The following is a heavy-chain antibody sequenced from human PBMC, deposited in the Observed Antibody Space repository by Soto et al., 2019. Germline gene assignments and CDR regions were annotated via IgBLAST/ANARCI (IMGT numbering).Heavy chain of an antibody. V-gene: IGHV2-5*02. CDR3: AHRVLRTVFGLVTTTAIYFDF. CDR1: GFSLTTSGVG. Sequence: QITLNESGPTVVRPTETLTLTCRFSGFSLTTSGVGVGWIRQSPGKAREWLALIYWDDDKRYSASLKSRLTIPKDTSKNQVVLTVSDLDPTDTATYYCAHRVLRTVFGLVTTTAIYFDFWGQGTPVAVSS. CDR2: IYWDDDK. J-gene: IGHJ4*02. D-gene: IGHD3-3*01.